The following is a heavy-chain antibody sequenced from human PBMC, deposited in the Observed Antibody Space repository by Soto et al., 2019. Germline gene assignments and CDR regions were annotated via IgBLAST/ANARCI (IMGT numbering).Heavy chain of an antibody. CDR3: AREQWELRPDVLDY. J-gene: IGHJ4*02. CDR2: ILTNEST. Sequence: SATLSLTCTVSGDSISGFYWSWSRQPAGQGLEWIGRILTNESTKYNPSLKSRVTMSIDMSKNHFSLKLRSVTAADTAVYYCAREQWELRPDVLDYWGQGTLVTVSS. V-gene: IGHV4-4*07. D-gene: IGHD1-26*01. CDR1: GDSISGFY.